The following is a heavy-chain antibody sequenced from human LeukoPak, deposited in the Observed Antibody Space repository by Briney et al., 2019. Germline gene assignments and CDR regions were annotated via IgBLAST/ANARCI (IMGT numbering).Heavy chain of an antibody. Sequence: AGESLKISCKGSGYSFTSYWIGWVRQMPGKGLEWMGIIYPGDSDTRYSPSFQGQVTISADKSISTAYLQWSSLKASDTAMYYCARHDISYGYYYYMDVWGKGTTVTVSS. V-gene: IGHV5-51*01. CDR3: ARHDISYGYYYYMDV. CDR2: IYPGDSDT. CDR1: GYSFTSYW. J-gene: IGHJ6*03. D-gene: IGHD5-18*01.